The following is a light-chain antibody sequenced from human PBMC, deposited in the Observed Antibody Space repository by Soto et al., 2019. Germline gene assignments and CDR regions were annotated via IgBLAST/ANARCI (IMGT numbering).Light chain of an antibody. CDR2: DAS. CDR1: QSISDW. Sequence: DIQMTQSPSTLSASVGDRVTITCRASQSISDWLAWFQLKPGKAPKLLIYDASSLESGVPSRFSGSGSGTEFTLTISSLQPDDFATYYCQQYYSYPLTFGGGTKVDIK. CDR3: QQYYSYPLT. J-gene: IGKJ4*01. V-gene: IGKV1-5*01.